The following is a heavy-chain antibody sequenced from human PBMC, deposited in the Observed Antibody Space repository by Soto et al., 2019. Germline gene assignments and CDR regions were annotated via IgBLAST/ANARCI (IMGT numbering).Heavy chain of an antibody. J-gene: IGHJ2*01. CDR2: IYYSGST. V-gene: IGHV4-59*01. Sequence: SETLSLTCTVSGGSISSYYWSWIRQPPGKGLEWIGYIYYSGSTNYNPSLKSRVTISVDTSKNQFSLKLSSVTAADTAVYYCARSEYSSSWYLGYWYFDLWGRGTLVTVSS. CDR3: ARSEYSSSWYLGYWYFDL. CDR1: GGSISSYY. D-gene: IGHD6-13*01.